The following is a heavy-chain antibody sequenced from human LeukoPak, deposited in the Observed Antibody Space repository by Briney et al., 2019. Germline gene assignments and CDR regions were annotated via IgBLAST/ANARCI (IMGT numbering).Heavy chain of an antibody. CDR2: INPNSGGT. Sequence: GASVKVSCKASGYTFTGYYMHWVRQAPGQGLEWMGRINPNSGGTNYAQKFQGRVTMTRDTSISTAYMELSRLRSDDTAVYYCARDRSLIIKDYYYYGMDVWGQGTTFTVSS. J-gene: IGHJ6*02. CDR1: GYTFTGYY. V-gene: IGHV1-2*06. CDR3: ARDRSLIIKDYYYYGMDV. D-gene: IGHD2-8*01.